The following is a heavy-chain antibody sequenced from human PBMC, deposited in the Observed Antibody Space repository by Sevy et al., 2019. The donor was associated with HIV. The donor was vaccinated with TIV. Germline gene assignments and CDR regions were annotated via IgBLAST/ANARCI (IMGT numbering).Heavy chain of an antibody. Sequence: WGSLRLSCAASGCDFRSYEMSWVRQAPGKGLQWVAYIDTTGTAINADSVKGRFTISSDNAKNSLFLQMYCLRPDDTAVYYCVRDTHRSGYYGVTFPRASDLWGQGTLVTVSS. CDR2: IDTTGTAI. J-gene: IGHJ5*02. CDR1: GCDFRSYE. D-gene: IGHD3-22*01. CDR3: VRDTHRSGYYGVTFPRASDL. V-gene: IGHV3-48*03.